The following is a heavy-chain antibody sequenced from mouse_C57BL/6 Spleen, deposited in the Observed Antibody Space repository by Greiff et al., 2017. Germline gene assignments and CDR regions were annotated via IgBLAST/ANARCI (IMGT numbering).Heavy chain of an antibody. J-gene: IGHJ4*01. V-gene: IGHV1-80*01. Sequence: VQLQQSGAELVKPGASVKISCKASGYAFSSYWMNWVKQRPGKGLEWIGQIYPGDGDTNYNGKFKGKATLTADKSSSTAYMQLSSLTSEDSAVYFCARSGYSNYDYAMDYWGQGTSVTVSS. CDR2: IYPGDGDT. CDR3: ARSGYSNYDYAMDY. D-gene: IGHD2-5*01. CDR1: GYAFSSYW.